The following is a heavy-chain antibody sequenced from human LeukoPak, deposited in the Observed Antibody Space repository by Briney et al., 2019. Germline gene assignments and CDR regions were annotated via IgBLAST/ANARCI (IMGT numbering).Heavy chain of an antibody. J-gene: IGHJ4*02. CDR1: GGSFSGYY. Sequence: SSETLSLTCAVYGGSFSGYYWSWIRQPPGKGLEWIGEINHSGSTNYNPSLKSRVTISVDTSKNQFSLKLSSVTAADTAVYYCARTYYYDSSGYYGPPFDYWGQGTLVTVSS. CDR2: INHSGST. V-gene: IGHV4-34*01. CDR3: ARTYYYDSSGYYGPPFDY. D-gene: IGHD3-22*01.